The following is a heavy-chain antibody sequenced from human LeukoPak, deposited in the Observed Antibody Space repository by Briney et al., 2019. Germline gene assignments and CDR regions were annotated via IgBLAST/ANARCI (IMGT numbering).Heavy chain of an antibody. D-gene: IGHD3-22*01. V-gene: IGHV1-69*13. CDR2: IIPIFGTA. Sequence: ASVKVSCKASGGTFSSYAISWVRQAPGQGLEWMGGIIPIFGTANYAQKFQGRVTITADESTSTAYMELSSLRSEDTAVYYCAREPSSGYSNFDYWGQGTLVTVSS. CDR1: GGTFSSYA. J-gene: IGHJ4*02. CDR3: AREPSSGYSNFDY.